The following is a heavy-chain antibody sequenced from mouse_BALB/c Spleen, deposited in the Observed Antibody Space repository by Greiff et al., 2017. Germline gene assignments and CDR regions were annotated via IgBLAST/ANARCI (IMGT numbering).Heavy chain of an antibody. CDR2: ISSGGST. D-gene: IGHD2-3*01. J-gene: IGHJ3*01. V-gene: IGHV5-6-5*01. Sequence: EVQLVESGGGLVKPGGSLKLSCAASGFTFSSYAMSWVRQTPEKRLEWVASISSGGSTYYPDSVKGRFTISRDNARNILYLQMSRLRSEDTAMYYWARGRIYDGYYVFGYWGEGTLVTVSA. CDR3: ARGRIYDGYYVFGY. CDR1: GFTFSSYA.